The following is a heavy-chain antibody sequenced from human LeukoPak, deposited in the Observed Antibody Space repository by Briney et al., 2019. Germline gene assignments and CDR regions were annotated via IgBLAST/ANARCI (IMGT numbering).Heavy chain of an antibody. CDR2: IKLDGSEK. J-gene: IGHJ4*02. Sequence: PGGSLRLSCVASGFSFGKYWMGWVRQAPGKGLEWVANIKLDGSEKNYVDSVKGRFTISRGNTKNSLYLQMNSLRAEDTAVFYCARDQYDTWSRRGNFDSWGQGTLVIVSS. CDR3: ARDQYDTWSRRGNFDS. V-gene: IGHV3-7*03. CDR1: GFSFGKYW. D-gene: IGHD3/OR15-3a*01.